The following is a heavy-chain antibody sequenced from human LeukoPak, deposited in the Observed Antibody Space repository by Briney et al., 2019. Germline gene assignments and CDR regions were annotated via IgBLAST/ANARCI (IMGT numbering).Heavy chain of an antibody. CDR1: GCTLTELS. J-gene: IGHJ4*02. CDR2: FDPEDGET. Sequence: ASVTVSCKVSGCTLTELSMHWVRQAPGKGLEWMGGFDPEDGETIYAQKFQGRVTMTEDTSTDTAYMELSSLRSEDTAVYYCATGTPTVTTMGFDYWGQGTLVTVSS. CDR3: ATGTPTVTTMGFDY. D-gene: IGHD4-17*01. V-gene: IGHV1-24*01.